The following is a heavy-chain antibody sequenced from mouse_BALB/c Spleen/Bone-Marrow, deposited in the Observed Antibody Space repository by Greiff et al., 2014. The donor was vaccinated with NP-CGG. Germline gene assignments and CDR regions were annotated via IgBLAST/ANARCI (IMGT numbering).Heavy chain of an antibody. CDR2: INPSNGGT. V-gene: IGHV1S16*01. D-gene: IGHD4-1*02. J-gene: IGHJ3*01. CDR1: GYTFTNYY. CDR3: TQLGGFAY. Sequence: QVQLQQSGAELVKPGASVKLSCKASGYTFTNYYMYWVKQRPGQGLEWIGEINPSNGGTNFNEKFKSTATLTVDKSSSTVHMQLSSLTSEDSAVYYCTQLGGFAYWGQGTLVTVSA.